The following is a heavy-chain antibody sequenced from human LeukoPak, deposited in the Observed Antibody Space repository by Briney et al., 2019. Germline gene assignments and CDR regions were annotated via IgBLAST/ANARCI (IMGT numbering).Heavy chain of an antibody. D-gene: IGHD3-10*01. CDR3: ARERGIGPFDY. V-gene: IGHV3-33*08. Sequence: GRSLRLSCAASGFTFSSYAMHWVRQAPGKGLEWVAVIWYDGSNKYYADSVKGRFTISRDNSKNTLYLQMNSLRAEDTAVYYCARERGIGPFDYWGQGTLVTVSS. CDR1: GFTFSSYA. CDR2: IWYDGSNK. J-gene: IGHJ4*02.